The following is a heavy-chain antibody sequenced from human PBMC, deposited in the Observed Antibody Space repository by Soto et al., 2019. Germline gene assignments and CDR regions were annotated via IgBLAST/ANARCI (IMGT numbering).Heavy chain of an antibody. J-gene: IGHJ4*02. CDR1: GYTFTTYA. V-gene: IGHV1-3*01. Sequence: QVQLVQSGAEVKKPGASVKVPCKAYGYTFTTYAMHWVRQAPGQRPEWMGWIIPGNGNTKYSQKFQGRVTITRDTSASTAYMELRRLRSEDTAVYYCARWYYGCDYWGQGTLVTVSS. CDR2: IIPGNGNT. D-gene: IGHD4-17*01. CDR3: ARWYYGCDY.